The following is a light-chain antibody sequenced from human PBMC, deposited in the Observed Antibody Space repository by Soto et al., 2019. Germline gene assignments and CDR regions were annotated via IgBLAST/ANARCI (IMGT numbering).Light chain of an antibody. J-gene: IGLJ1*01. CDR2: EVS. Sequence: LTQPASVSGSPGQSITISCTGTSSDVGAYDYVSWYQQHPDKAPKLMIYEVSNRPSGVSNPFSGSKSVNTATLTISGLQAEDEADYYCSSYTSSSTRVFGTGTKVTVL. CDR3: SSYTSSSTRV. CDR1: SSDVGAYDY. V-gene: IGLV2-14*03.